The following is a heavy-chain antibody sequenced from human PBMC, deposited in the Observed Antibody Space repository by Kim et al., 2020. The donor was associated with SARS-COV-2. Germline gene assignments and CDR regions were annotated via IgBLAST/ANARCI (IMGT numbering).Heavy chain of an antibody. CDR3: ARVWGDGDYQGHPFDY. J-gene: IGHJ4*02. Sequence: GGSLRLSCAASGFTFSSYSMNWVRQAPGKGLEWVSSISSSSSYIYYADSVKGRFTISRDNAKNSLYLQMNSLRAEDTAVYYCARVWGDGDYQGHPFDYWGQGTLVTVSS. D-gene: IGHD4-17*01. V-gene: IGHV3-21*01. CDR1: GFTFSSYS. CDR2: ISSSSSYI.